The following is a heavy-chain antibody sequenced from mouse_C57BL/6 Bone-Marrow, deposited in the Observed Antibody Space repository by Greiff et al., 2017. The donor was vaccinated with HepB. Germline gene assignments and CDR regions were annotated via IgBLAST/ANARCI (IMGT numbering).Heavy chain of an antibody. Sequence: DVKLQESGPGLVKPSQSLSLTCSVTGYSITSGYYWNWIRQFPGNKLEWMGYISYDGSNNYNPSLKNRISITRDTSKNQFFLKLNSVTTEDTATYYCAREGYGGDYWGQGTTLTVSS. CDR2: ISYDGSN. CDR3: AREGYGGDY. J-gene: IGHJ2*01. V-gene: IGHV3-6*01. CDR1: GYSITSGYY. D-gene: IGHD2-10*02.